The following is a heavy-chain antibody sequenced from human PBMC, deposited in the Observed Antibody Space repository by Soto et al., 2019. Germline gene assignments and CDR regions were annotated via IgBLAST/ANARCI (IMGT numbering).Heavy chain of an antibody. CDR1: GGSISSYY. CDR2: IYYSGST. D-gene: IGHD3-10*01. Sequence: SETLSLTCTVSGGSISSYYWSWIRQPPGKGLEWIGYIYYSGSTNYNPSLKSRVTISVDTSKNQFSLKLSSVTAADTAVYYCAGVEVPWFGTGGFDYWGQGTLVTVSS. CDR3: AGVEVPWFGTGGFDY. V-gene: IGHV4-59*01. J-gene: IGHJ4*02.